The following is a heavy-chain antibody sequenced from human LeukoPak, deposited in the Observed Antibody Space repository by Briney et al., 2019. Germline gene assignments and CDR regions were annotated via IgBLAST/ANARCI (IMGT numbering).Heavy chain of an antibody. V-gene: IGHV3-7*01. Sequence: AGSVRLSCATSGFTFNKYWLTWVRQPPGKGLEWVANINQDDSQIYYLESVEGRFTITRDNAKNSLHLQMNSLRAEDTAIYYCARGYYYSGTYYFSFFDYWGPGTLVTVSS. CDR2: INQDDSQI. D-gene: IGHD3-10*01. CDR1: GFTFNKYW. CDR3: ARGYYYSGTYYFSFFDY. J-gene: IGHJ4*02.